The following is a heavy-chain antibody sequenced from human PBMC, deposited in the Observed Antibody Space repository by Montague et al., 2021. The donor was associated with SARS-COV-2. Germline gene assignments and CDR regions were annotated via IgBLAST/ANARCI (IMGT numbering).Heavy chain of an antibody. D-gene: IGHD3-3*01. J-gene: IGHJ5*02. V-gene: IGHV3-21*01. Sequence: SLRLSCAASGFTFSSYSMNWVRQAPGKGLEWVSSISSSSSYIYYADSVKGRFTISRDNAKNSLYLQMNSLRAEDTAVYYCARDGQIRFLEWLHNWFDPWGQGTLVTVSS. CDR2: ISSSSSYI. CDR3: ARDGQIRFLEWLHNWFDP. CDR1: GFTFSSYS.